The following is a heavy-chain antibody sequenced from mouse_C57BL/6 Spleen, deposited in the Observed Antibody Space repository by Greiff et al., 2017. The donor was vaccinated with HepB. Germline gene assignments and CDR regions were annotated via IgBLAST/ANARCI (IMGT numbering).Heavy chain of an antibody. CDR2: IYPGDGDT. Sequence: VQGVESGPELVKPGASVKISCKASGYAFSSSWMNWVKQRPGKGLEWIGRIYPGDGDTNYNGKFKGKATLTADKSSSTAYMQLSSLTSEDSAVYFCANDGYYPFAYWGQGTLVTVSA. J-gene: IGHJ3*01. D-gene: IGHD2-3*01. V-gene: IGHV1-82*01. CDR1: GYAFSSSW. CDR3: ANDGYYPFAY.